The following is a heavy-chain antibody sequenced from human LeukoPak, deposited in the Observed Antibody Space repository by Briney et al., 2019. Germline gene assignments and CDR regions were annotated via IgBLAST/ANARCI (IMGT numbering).Heavy chain of an antibody. CDR2: IKQDGSEK. Sequence: GGSLRLSCAASGFSFSNYWMSWVRQAPGKGLEWVANIKQDGSEKYYVDSVKGRFTISRDNAKNSLYLQMDSLRADDTAVYYCARALGRLQPYSYHYGLDVWGQGTTVTVSS. CDR3: ARALGRLQPYSYHYGLDV. V-gene: IGHV3-7*01. D-gene: IGHD5-24*01. CDR1: GFSFSNYW. J-gene: IGHJ6*02.